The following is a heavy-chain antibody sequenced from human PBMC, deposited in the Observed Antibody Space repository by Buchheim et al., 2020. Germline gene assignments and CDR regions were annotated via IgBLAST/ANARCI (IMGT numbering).Heavy chain of an antibody. CDR2: IYHNGIT. CDR1: GDSISSASYY. Sequence: QVQLQESGPGLVKPSQTLSLTCTVSGDSISSASYYWTWIRQRPGKGLEWIGYIYHNGITYYNPSLKRRVILSIDTSTNQFSLKMSSGTAADTAVYYCARDVLNNWFDPWGQGTL. CDR3: ARDVLNNWFDP. J-gene: IGHJ5*02. V-gene: IGHV4-31*03.